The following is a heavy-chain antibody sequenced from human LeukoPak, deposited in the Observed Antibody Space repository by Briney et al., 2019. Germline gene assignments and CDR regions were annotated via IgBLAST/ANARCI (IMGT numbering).Heavy chain of an antibody. J-gene: IGHJ4*02. Sequence: PGGSLRLSCAASGFGFSSFGMHWVRQAPDKGLDWVAYIRNDASKTYYAESVKGRFTISRDNSKNMVFLQMNSLRSEDTALYYCAKRAGSAWSAGVWGQGTLVTVSS. CDR1: GFGFSSFG. D-gene: IGHD3-10*01. CDR3: AKRAGSAWSAGV. CDR2: IRNDASKT. V-gene: IGHV3-30*02.